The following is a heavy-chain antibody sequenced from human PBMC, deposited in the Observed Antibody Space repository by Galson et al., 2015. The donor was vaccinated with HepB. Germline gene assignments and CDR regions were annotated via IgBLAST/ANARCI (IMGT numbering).Heavy chain of an antibody. CDR2: IWYDGSNK. D-gene: IGHD3-22*01. J-gene: IGHJ4*02. V-gene: IGHV3-33*01. Sequence: SLRLSCAASGFTFSSYGMHWVRQAPGKGLEWVAVIWYDGSNKYYADSVKGRFTISRDNSKNTLYLQMNSLRAEDTAVYYCARDKGLVDSSGFDYWGQGTLVTVSS. CDR1: GFTFSSYG. CDR3: ARDKGLVDSSGFDY.